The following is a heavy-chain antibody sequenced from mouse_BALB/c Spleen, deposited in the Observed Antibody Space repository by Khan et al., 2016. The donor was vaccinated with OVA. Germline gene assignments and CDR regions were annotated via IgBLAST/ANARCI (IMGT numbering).Heavy chain of an antibody. CDR3: ASYYRYPAWFAF. Sequence: QVQLKQSGTELARPGASVKMSCKASVYTFSNYTMHWVKQRPGQGLEWIGYINPNTSYPYYNQKFNDKATLTTDKSSSTAYMQLSSLTSDDSAVYYCASYYRYPAWFAFWGQGTLVTVSA. V-gene: IGHV1-4*01. D-gene: IGHD2-14*01. CDR2: INPNTSYP. J-gene: IGHJ3*01. CDR1: VYTFSNYT.